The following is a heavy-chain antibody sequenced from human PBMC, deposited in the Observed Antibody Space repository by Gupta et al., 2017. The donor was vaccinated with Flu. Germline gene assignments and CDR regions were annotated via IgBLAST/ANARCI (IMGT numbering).Heavy chain of an antibody. V-gene: IGHV1-69-2*01. D-gene: IGHD3-10*01. CDR2: VDPEDGET. J-gene: IGHJ3*02. CDR1: GYNFTDYY. CDR3: ATVFGSRGSGSFYDAFDI. Sequence: EVQLVQSGAEVKKPGATVKISCKVSGYNFTDYYMHWVQQAPGKGLEWMGLVDPEDGETIYAEKFQGRVTITADTSTDTAYMELSSLRSEETAVYYCATVFGSRGSGSFYDAFDIWGQGTMVTVSS.